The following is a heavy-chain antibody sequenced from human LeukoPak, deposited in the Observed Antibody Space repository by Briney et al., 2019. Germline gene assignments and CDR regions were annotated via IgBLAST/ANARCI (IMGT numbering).Heavy chain of an antibody. CDR3: TRLSRYCSSSSCRTSQYYFDY. CDR2: INYTGST. D-gene: IGHD2-2*01. CDR1: GGSISDHH. J-gene: IGHJ4*02. V-gene: IGHV4-59*11. Sequence: KPSETLSLTCSVSGGSISDHHRSWIRQSPGKGLEWIGYINYTGSTNYNPSLKSRVSMSVARNQFSLNLRSVTAADSAVYYCTRLSRYCSSSSCRTSQYYFDYWGQGAPVTVSS.